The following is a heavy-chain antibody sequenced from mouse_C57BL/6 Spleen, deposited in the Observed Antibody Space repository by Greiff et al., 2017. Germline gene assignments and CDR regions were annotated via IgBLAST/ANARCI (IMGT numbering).Heavy chain of an antibody. CDR3: AREGYDDYGAWFAY. Sequence: QVQLKQPGTELVKPGASVKLSCKASGYTFTSYWMHWVKQRPRQGLEWIGNINPSNGGTNYNEKFKSKATLTVDKSSSTAYMQLSSLTSEDSAVYYCAREGYDDYGAWFAYWGQGTLVTVSA. D-gene: IGHD2-3*01. CDR1: GYTFTSYW. V-gene: IGHV1-53*01. CDR2: INPSNGGT. J-gene: IGHJ3*01.